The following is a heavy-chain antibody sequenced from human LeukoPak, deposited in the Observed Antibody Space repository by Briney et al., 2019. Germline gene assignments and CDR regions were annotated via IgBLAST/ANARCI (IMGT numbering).Heavy chain of an antibody. CDR2: LYDTGIT. Sequence: SETLSLTCTVSGGSISVYHWSWIRQPPGKGLEWIGYLYDTGITNYSPSLKSRVTISVDTSNNQISLKLTSVTAADTALYFCAKEGMGSEATTADGAFDIWGQGTTVAVSS. V-gene: IGHV4-4*08. CDR1: GGSISVYH. CDR3: AKEGMGSEATTADGAFDI. D-gene: IGHD1-26*01. J-gene: IGHJ3*02.